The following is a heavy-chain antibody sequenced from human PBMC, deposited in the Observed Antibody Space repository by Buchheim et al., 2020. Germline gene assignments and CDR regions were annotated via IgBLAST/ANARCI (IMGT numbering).Heavy chain of an antibody. CDR1: GFTFSSYG. CDR3: AKPQGSSGWPADY. V-gene: IGHV3-30*18. Sequence: QVQLVESGGGVVQPGRSLRLSCAASGFTFSSYGMHWVRQAPGKGLEWVAVISYDGSNKYYADSVKGRFTISRDNSKHTLYLQMNSLRAEDTAVYYCAKPQGSSGWPADYWGQGTL. D-gene: IGHD6-19*01. CDR2: ISYDGSNK. J-gene: IGHJ4*02.